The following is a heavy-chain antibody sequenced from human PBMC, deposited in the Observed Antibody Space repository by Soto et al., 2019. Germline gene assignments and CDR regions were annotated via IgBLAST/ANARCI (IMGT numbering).Heavy chain of an antibody. CDR3: ARQAGGIVDH. V-gene: IGHV4-59*08. CDR1: GGSISTYY. D-gene: IGHD6-13*01. J-gene: IGHJ4*02. CDR2: IYYTGST. Sequence: QVQLQESGPGLVKPSETLSLTCIVSGGSISTYYWSWVRQPPGKGLEWNGYIYYTGSTGYTPSLQSQVTMSVDTSKNQFSLKLSSVTAADTAVYYGARQAGGIVDHWGQGTLVTVSS.